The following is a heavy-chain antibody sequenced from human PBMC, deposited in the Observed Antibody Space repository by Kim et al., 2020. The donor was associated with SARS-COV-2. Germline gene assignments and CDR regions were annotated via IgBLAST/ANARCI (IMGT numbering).Heavy chain of an antibody. CDR3: ARSQIAARPLNWFDP. CDR1: GGSISSYY. D-gene: IGHD6-6*01. CDR2: IYYSGST. Sequence: SETLSLTCTVSGGSISSYYWSWIRQPPGKGLEWIGYIYYSGSTNYNPSLKSRVTISVDTSKNQFSLKLSSVTAADTAVYYCARSQIAARPLNWFDPWGQGTLVTVSS. J-gene: IGHJ5*02. V-gene: IGHV4-59*13.